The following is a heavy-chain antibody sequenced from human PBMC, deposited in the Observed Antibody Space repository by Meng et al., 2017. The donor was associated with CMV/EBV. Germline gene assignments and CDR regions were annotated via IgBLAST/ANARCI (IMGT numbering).Heavy chain of an antibody. CDR1: GFTFSSYA. V-gene: IGHV3-30-3*01. CDR3: ARLGSRAFDI. D-gene: IGHD3-10*01. CDR2: ISYDGSNK. J-gene: IGHJ3*02. Sequence: GESLKISCAASGFTFSSYAMHWVRQAPGKGLGWGAVISYDGSNKYYADSVKGRFTISRDNSKNTLYLQMNSRRAEDTAVYYCARLGSRAFDIWGQGTMVTVSS.